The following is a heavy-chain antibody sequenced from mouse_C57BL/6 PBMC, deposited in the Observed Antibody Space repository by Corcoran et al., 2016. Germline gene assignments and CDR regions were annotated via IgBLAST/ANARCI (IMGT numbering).Heavy chain of an antibody. V-gene: IGHV1-62-2*01. CDR3: ARSGYYGSSSYYFDY. J-gene: IGHJ2*01. Sequence: QVQLQQSGAELVKPGASVKLSCKASGYTFTEYTIHWVKQRSGQGLEWIGWFYPGSGSIKYNEKFKDKATLTADKSSSTAYMQLSSLTSEDSAVYFCARSGYYGSSSYYFDYWGQGTTLTVSS. CDR1: GYTFTEYT. D-gene: IGHD1-1*01. CDR2: FYPGSGSI.